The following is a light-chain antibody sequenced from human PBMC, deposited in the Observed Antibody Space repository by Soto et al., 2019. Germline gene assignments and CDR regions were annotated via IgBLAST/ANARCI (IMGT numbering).Light chain of an antibody. Sequence: QSALTQPASVSGSPGQSITLSCTGTTSDVGGYHFVSWYQQHPGKAPKLMIYEVTKRPSGVSDRVSGSKSGNTASLTISGLQAEDEAEDYCYSYTTTSTYVVGSGTKLTV. CDR3: YSYTTTSTYV. J-gene: IGLJ1*01. V-gene: IGLV2-14*01. CDR1: TSDVGGYHF. CDR2: EVT.